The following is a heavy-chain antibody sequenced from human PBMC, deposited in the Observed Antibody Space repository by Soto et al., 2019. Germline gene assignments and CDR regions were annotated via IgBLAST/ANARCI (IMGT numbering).Heavy chain of an antibody. CDR3: ATYDSSGFDY. D-gene: IGHD3-22*01. J-gene: IGHJ4*02. V-gene: IGHV1-2*02. CDR2: INPNSGGS. Sequence: PSVKVSCKASGYTFTGYYMHWVRQAPGQGPEWMGWINPNSGGSNYAQKFQVRVTMTRDTSTSTAYMELSSLRSEDTAVYYCATYDSSGFDYWGQGTLVTVSS. CDR1: GYTFTGYY.